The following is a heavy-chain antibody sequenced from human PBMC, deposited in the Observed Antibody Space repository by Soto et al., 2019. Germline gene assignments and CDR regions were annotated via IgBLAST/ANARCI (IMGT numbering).Heavy chain of an antibody. CDR2: ISWNSGSI. V-gene: IGHV3-9*01. Sequence: GGSLRLSCAASGFTFDDYAMHWVRQAPGKGLEWVSGISWNSGSIGYADSVKGRFTISRDNAKNSLYLQMNSLRAEDTALYYCAKGTRNFILGYCSGGSCYSPRPLYDAFDIWGQGTMVTVSS. J-gene: IGHJ3*02. CDR1: GFTFDDYA. CDR3: AKGTRNFILGYCSGGSCYSPRPLYDAFDI. D-gene: IGHD2-15*01.